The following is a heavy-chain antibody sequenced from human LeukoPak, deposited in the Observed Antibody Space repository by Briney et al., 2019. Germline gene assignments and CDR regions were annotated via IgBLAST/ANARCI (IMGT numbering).Heavy chain of an antibody. CDR3: AKDPYFDWLLRPDYYYYYGMDV. J-gene: IGHJ6*02. D-gene: IGHD3-9*01. CDR2: ISGSGGST. CDR1: EFDFSSHA. V-gene: IGHV3-23*01. Sequence: GGSLRLSCAASEFDFSSHAMTWVRQAPGKGLEWVSAISGSGGSTYYADSVKGRFTISRDNSKNTLYLQMNSLRAEDTAVYYCAKDPYFDWLLRPDYYYYYGMDVWGQGTTVTVSS.